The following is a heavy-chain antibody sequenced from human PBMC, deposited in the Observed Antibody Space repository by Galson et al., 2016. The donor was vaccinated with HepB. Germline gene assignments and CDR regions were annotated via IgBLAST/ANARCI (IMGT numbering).Heavy chain of an antibody. CDR3: ARDTPVEKATEYFYYGMDV. J-gene: IGHJ6*02. CDR2: IDPSSGST. V-gene: IGHV1-46*02. Sequence: SVKVSCKASGYTFNKHYIHWVRQPPGQGLEWMGVIDPSSGSTRYQQRFQGRVTITRDTSTSTVYMELSSLRSEDTAVYYCARDTPVEKATEYFYYGMDVWGRGTTVTVSS. CDR1: GYTFNKHY. D-gene: IGHD5-18*01.